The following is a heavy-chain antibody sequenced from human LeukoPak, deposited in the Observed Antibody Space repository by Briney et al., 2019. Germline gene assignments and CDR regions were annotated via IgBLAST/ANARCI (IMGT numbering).Heavy chain of an antibody. CDR3: ARLSPDAFDI. D-gene: IGHD3-16*02. CDR2: IYHSGST. J-gene: IGHJ3*02. V-gene: IGHV4-39*07. Sequence: SETLSLTCTVSGGSISSTSYYWGWIRQPPGKGLEWIGSIYHSGSTYYNPSLKSRVTISVDTSKNQFSLRLSSVTAADTAVYYCARLSPDAFDIWGQGTMVTVSS. CDR1: GGSISSTSYY.